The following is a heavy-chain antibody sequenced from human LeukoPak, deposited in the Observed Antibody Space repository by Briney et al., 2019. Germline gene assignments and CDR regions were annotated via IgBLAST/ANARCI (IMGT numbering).Heavy chain of an antibody. D-gene: IGHD3-16*01. Sequence: SGPTLVKPRQTLTLTCTFSGFSLNTSGVGVGWIRQPPGKALEWLAVIFWGDDKRYTPSQKDRLTITKDTSKNQVVLTLTNLDPVDTATYYCAYTLVLMHMGPFDVWGQGTMVTVSS. CDR3: AYTLVLMHMGPFDV. CDR1: GFSLNTSGVG. V-gene: IGHV2-5*02. J-gene: IGHJ3*01. CDR2: IFWGDDK.